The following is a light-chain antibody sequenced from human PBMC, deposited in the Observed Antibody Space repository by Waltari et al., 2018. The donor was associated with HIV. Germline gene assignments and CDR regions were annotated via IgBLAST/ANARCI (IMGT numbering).Light chain of an antibody. CDR1: RSNIGSNI. CDR2: SNN. Sequence: QSVLPQPPSASGTPVPSASISCSGRRSNIGSNIVNWYQQLPGTAPKLLIYSNNQRPSGVPDRFSGSKSGTSASLAISGLQSEDEADYYCAAWDDSLNAWVFGGGTKLTV. V-gene: IGLV1-44*01. CDR3: AAWDDSLNAWV. J-gene: IGLJ3*02.